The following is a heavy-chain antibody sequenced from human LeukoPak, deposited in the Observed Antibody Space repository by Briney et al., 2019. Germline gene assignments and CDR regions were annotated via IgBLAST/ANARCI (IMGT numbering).Heavy chain of an antibody. CDR3: AKGTYYFESSVYDHFDY. D-gene: IGHD3-22*01. Sequence: PGRSLRLSCAASGFTFDDYAMHWVRQAPGKGLEWVSGISWNSGSIGYADSVKGRFTISRDNSKNTLYLQMNSLRAEDTAIYYCAKGTYYFESSVYDHFDYWGQGTLVTVAS. V-gene: IGHV3-9*01. CDR1: GFTFDDYA. J-gene: IGHJ4*02. CDR2: ISWNSGSI.